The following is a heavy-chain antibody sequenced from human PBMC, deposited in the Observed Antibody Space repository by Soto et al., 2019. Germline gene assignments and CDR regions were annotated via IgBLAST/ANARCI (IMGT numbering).Heavy chain of an antibody. CDR2: ISGSGGST. J-gene: IGHJ4*02. CDR1: GFTFSSYA. CDR3: AKESGGYYDSSGYSQGYFDY. Sequence: EVQLLESGGGLVQPGGSLRLSCAASGFTFSSYAMSWVRQAPGKGLEWVSAISGSGGSTYYADSVKGRFTISRDNSKNTLYLQMNSLRAEDTAVYYCAKESGGYYDSSGYSQGYFDYWGQGTLVTVSS. V-gene: IGHV3-23*01. D-gene: IGHD3-22*01.